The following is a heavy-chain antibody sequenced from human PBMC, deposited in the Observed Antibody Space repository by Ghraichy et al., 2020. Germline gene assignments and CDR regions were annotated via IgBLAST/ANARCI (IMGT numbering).Heavy chain of an antibody. CDR3: ARSMVYATTYYYYYYGMDV. CDR1: GGTFSSYA. D-gene: IGHD2-8*01. Sequence: SVKVSCKASGGTFSSYAISWVRQAPGQGLEWMGGIIPIFGTANYAQKFQGRVTITADESTSTAYMELSSLRSEDTAVYYCARSMVYATTYYYYYYGMDVWGQGTTVTVSS. CDR2: IIPIFGTA. V-gene: IGHV1-69*13. J-gene: IGHJ6*02.